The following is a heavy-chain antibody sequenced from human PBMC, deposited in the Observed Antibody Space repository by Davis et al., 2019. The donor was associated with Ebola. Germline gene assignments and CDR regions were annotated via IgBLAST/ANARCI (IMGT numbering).Heavy chain of an antibody. CDR2: IIPIFGTA. Sequence: SVKVSCKASGGTFSSYAISWVRQAPGQGLEWMGGIIPIFGTANYAQKFQGRVTITADESTSTAYMELSSLRSEDTAVYYCARMSYDFWSGYYYYYYMDVWGKGTTVTVSS. J-gene: IGHJ6*03. D-gene: IGHD3-3*01. CDR3: ARMSYDFWSGYYYYYYMDV. V-gene: IGHV1-69*13. CDR1: GGTFSSYA.